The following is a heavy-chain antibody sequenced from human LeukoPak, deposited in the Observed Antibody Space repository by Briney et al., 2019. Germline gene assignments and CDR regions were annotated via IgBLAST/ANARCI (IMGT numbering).Heavy chain of an antibody. CDR3: ARHSSGYYYTPDY. J-gene: IGHJ4*02. D-gene: IGHD3-22*01. CDR2: IIPILGIA. CDR1: GGTFSSYA. V-gene: IGHV1-69*04. Sequence: ASVKVSCKASGGTFSSYAISWVRQAPGQGLEWMGRIIPILGIANYAQKFQGRVTITADKSTSTAYMELSSLRSEDTAVYYCARHSSGYYYTPDYWGQGTLVTVSS.